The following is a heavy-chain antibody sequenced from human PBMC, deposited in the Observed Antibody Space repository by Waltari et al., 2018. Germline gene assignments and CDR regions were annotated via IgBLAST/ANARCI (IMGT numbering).Heavy chain of an antibody. J-gene: IGHJ6*02. CDR2: IYPVDSDT. V-gene: IGHV5-51*01. D-gene: IGHD4-4*01. CDR1: GYSFTTHW. Sequence: EVQLVQSGAEVKKPGESLNISCKDSGYSFTTHWIGWVRQMPGKGLEWMGIIYPVDSDTRYSPSFQGQVTISADRSISTAYLQWSSLKASDTAIYYCARRRNYPGAAMDVWGQGTTVTVSS. CDR3: ARRRNYPGAAMDV.